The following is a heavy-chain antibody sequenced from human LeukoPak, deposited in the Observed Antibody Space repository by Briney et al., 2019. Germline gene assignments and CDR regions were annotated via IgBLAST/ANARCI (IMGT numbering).Heavy chain of an antibody. CDR2: IYYSGST. CDR3: ARATMIVGQNWYFDL. CDR1: GGSISSYY. D-gene: IGHD3-22*01. Sequence: SETLSLTCTVSGGSISSYYGSWIRQPPGKGLEWIGYIYYSGSTNYNPSLKSRVTISVDTSKNQFSLKLSSVTAADTAVYYCARATMIVGQNWYFDLWGRGTLVTVSS. V-gene: IGHV4-59*01. J-gene: IGHJ2*01.